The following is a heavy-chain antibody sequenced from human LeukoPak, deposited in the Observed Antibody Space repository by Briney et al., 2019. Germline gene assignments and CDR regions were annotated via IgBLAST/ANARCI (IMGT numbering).Heavy chain of an antibody. D-gene: IGHD3-10*01. V-gene: IGHV4-39*01. J-gene: IGHJ4*02. CDR2: ISYSGST. CDR3: ARLYSGTRPPDY. Sequence: PSETLSLTCTVSGGSIISSTYFWGWICQPPGKGLEWIGSISYSGSTYYNPSLKSRVTISVDTSKNQLSLRLRSATAADTAVYYCARLYSGTRPPDYWGQGTLVTVTS. CDR1: GGSIISSTYF.